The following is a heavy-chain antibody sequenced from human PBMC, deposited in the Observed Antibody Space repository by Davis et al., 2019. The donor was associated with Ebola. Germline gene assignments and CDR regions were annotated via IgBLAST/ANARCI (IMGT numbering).Heavy chain of an antibody. V-gene: IGHV3-21*01. D-gene: IGHD2-2*01. CDR3: ARAACSSTSCYLMNWYFDL. J-gene: IGHJ2*01. CDR1: GFTFNIYA. CDR2: ISSSSSYI. Sequence: GESLKISCAASGFTFNIYAMNWVRQAPGKGLEWVSSISSSSSYIYYADSVKGRFTISRDNAKNSLYLQMNSLRAEDTAVYYCARAACSSTSCYLMNWYFDLWGRGTLVTVSS.